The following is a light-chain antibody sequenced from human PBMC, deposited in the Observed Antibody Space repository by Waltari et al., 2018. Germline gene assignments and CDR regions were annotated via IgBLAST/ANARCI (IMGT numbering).Light chain of an antibody. V-gene: IGLV2-14*01. Sequence: QSALTQPAPVSGSPGQSLTIPSTGTRSDVGGSNSVSWYQQHPDKCPKLIIYDVSNRPSGIPNRFSGSKSGNTASLTISGLQAGDEADYFCGSYTSDSSVVFCGVTRRTVL. J-gene: IGLJ2*01. CDR3: GSYTSDSSVV. CDR2: DVS. CDR1: RSDVGGSNS.